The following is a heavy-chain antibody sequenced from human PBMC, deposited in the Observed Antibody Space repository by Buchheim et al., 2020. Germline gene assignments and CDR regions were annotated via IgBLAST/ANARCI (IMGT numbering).Heavy chain of an antibody. D-gene: IGHD2-8*02. CDR1: GYTLTSYY. J-gene: IGHJ4*02. CDR2: INPSGGST. V-gene: IGHV1-46*01. CDR3: AREGRTGSLKHFDY. Sequence: QVQLVQSGAEVKKPGASVKVSCRASGYTLTSYYMDWVRQAPGQGLQWMGIINPSGGSTSYAQKFQGRVTMTRDRSTSTVQMELSSLRSEDTAVYYCAREGRTGSLKHFDYWGQGTL.